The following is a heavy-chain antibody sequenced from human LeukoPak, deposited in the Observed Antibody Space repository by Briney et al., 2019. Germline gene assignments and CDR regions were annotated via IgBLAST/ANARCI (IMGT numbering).Heavy chain of an antibody. CDR3: ARQVLGYSSSWYSTRYNWFDP. CDR1: GGSISSGSYY. V-gene: IGHV4-61*02. D-gene: IGHD6-13*01. CDR2: IYTSGST. J-gene: IGHJ5*02. Sequence: SQTLSLTCTVSGGSISSGSYYWRWIRQPAGKGLEWTGRIYTSGSTNYNPSLKSRVTISVDTSKNQFSLKLSSVTAADTAVYYCARQVLGYSSSWYSTRYNWFDPWGQGTLVTVSS.